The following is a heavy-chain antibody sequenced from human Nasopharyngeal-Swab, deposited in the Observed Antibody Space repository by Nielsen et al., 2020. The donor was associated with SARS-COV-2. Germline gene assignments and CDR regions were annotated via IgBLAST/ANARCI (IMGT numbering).Heavy chain of an antibody. V-gene: IGHV4-59*13. D-gene: IGHD3-3*01. J-gene: IGHJ5*02. CDR1: GGSFSGYY. Sequence: SETLSLTCAVYGGSFSGYYWSWIRQPPGKGLGWIGYIYYSGSTNYNPSLKSRITISEDTSKNQFSLKLSSVTAADTAVYYCARDATPYSDFWSGYPNWFDPWGQGALVTVSS. CDR3: ARDATPYSDFWSGYPNWFDP. CDR2: IYYSGST.